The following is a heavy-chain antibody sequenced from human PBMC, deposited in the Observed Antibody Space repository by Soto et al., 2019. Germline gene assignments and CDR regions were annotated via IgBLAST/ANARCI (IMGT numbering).Heavy chain of an antibody. D-gene: IGHD3-3*01. V-gene: IGHV3-15*01. Sequence: GGSLRLSCAASGFTFSNAWMSWVRQAPGKGLEWVGRIKSKTDGGTTDYAAPVKGRFPISRDDSKNTLYLQMNSLKTEDTAVYYCTTSMYYDFWSGPDRYYSFDIWGQGTMVTVSS. CDR2: IKSKTDGGTT. J-gene: IGHJ3*02. CDR3: TTSMYYDFWSGPDRYYSFDI. CDR1: GFTFSNAW.